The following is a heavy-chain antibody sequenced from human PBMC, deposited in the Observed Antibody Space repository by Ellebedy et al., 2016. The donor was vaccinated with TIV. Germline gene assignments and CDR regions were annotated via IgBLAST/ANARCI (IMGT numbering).Heavy chain of an antibody. CDR1: GYTFTSHA. V-gene: IGHV1-3*04. J-gene: IGHJ4*02. CDR2: INTGNGNT. D-gene: IGHD6-19*01. Sequence: ASVKVSCKASGYTFTSHAMHWVRQAPGQRLEWMGWINTGNGNTKYSQKFQGRVTITRDTSASTAYMELSSLTSEDTAVYYCARDPGAVAGADFDYWGQGTLVTVSS. CDR3: ARDPGAVAGADFDY.